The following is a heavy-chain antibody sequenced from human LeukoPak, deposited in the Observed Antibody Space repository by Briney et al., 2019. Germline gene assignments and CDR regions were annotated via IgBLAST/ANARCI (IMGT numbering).Heavy chain of an antibody. Sequence: ASVKVSCKASGYTFTSYDINWVRQATGQGLEWMGWMNPNSGNTGYAQKFQGRVTITRNTSISTAYMELSSLRSEDTAVYYCARPCTSCYVYYYYMDVWGKGTTVTVSS. CDR2: MNPNSGNT. J-gene: IGHJ6*03. CDR3: ARPCTSCYVYYYYMDV. D-gene: IGHD2-2*01. V-gene: IGHV1-8*03. CDR1: GYTFTSYD.